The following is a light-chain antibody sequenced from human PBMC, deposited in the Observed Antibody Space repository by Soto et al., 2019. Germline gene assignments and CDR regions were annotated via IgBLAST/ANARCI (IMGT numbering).Light chain of an antibody. J-gene: IGKJ5*01. Sequence: VLTQSPSTLSLSPGERATLSCRASRSISTYLAWYQQKPGQAPSLLIYGASTRATGIPARFSGSGSGTEFTLTISSLQSEDVAVYYCQQYNNSPITFGQGTRLEIK. V-gene: IGKV3-15*01. CDR1: RSISTY. CDR3: QQYNNSPIT. CDR2: GAS.